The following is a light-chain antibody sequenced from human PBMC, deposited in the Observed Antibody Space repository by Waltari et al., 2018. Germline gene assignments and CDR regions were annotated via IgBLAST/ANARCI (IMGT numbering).Light chain of an antibody. CDR1: SSDVGFYNY. Sequence: QSALTQPASVSGSPGQSITISCTGTSSDVGFYNYVSWYQQHPGKAPKLMIYDVSARPPGVSKRFSGSKAGNTASLTISGLQAEDEADYYCNSYAGSSSWVFGGGTKLTVL. J-gene: IGLJ3*02. CDR3: NSYAGSSSWV. CDR2: DVS. V-gene: IGLV2-14*01.